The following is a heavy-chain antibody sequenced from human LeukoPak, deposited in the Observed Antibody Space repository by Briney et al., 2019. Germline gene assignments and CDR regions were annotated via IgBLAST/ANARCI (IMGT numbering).Heavy chain of an antibody. V-gene: IGHV3-21*01. J-gene: IGHJ6*04. D-gene: IGHD2-15*01. CDR2: ISSSSSYI. CDR3: ARDLGYCSGGSCYSKAHLDV. CDR1: GLTFSSYS. Sequence: PGGSLRLSCAASGLTFSSYSMNWVRQAPGKGLEWVSSISSSSSYIYYADSVKGRFTISGDNAKNSLYLQMNSLRAEDTAVYYCARDLGYCSGGSCYSKAHLDVWGKGTTVTVSS.